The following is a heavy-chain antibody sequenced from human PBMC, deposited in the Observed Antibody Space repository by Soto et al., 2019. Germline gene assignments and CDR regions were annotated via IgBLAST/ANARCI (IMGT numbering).Heavy chain of an antibody. J-gene: IGHJ4*02. CDR1: RVSGTSFF. CDR2: VFITGKS. D-gene: IGHD1-1*01. Sequence: SETLSLTRAVSRVSGTSFFLAWIRQPAGKCVESFGRVFITGKSNYNPCVESGVIMSGETSNNQVSLILRSVTAADTALYYCARQARYSDFESGGQGMPVTVSS. CDR3: ARQARYSDFES. V-gene: IGHV4-4*07.